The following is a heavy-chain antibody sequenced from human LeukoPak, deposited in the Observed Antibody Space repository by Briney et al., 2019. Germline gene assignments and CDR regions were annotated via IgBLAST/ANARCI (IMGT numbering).Heavy chain of an antibody. D-gene: IGHD2/OR15-2a*01. J-gene: IGHJ4*02. V-gene: IGHV3-23*01. CDR3: AKSPWLIVSPFDY. CDR1: GFTFSSYA. CDR2: ISGSGGST. Sequence: SGGSLRLSCAASGFTFSSYAMSWVRQAPGKGLEWVSAISGSGGSTYYAGSVKGRFTISRDNSKNTLYLQMNSLRAEDTAVYYCAKSPWLIVSPFDYWGQGTLVTVSS.